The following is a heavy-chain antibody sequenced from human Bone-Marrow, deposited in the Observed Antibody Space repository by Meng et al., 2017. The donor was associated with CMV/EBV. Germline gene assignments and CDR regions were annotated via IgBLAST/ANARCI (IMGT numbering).Heavy chain of an antibody. Sequence: QVLLVESGGGLVKPGGFLRLCCTASGFTFSDFYMNWIRQAPGKGLEWVSYISHSGTTIYYAASVKGRFTVSRDNAKNSLYLQMNSLRAEDTALYYCATDATETFDYWGQGTLVTVSS. V-gene: IGHV3-11*01. CDR3: ATDATETFDY. CDR2: ISHSGTTI. J-gene: IGHJ4*02. CDR1: GFTFSDFY. D-gene: IGHD4-17*01.